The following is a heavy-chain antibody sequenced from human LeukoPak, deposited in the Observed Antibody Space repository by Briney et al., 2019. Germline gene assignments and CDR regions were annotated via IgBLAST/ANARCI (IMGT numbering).Heavy chain of an antibody. CDR1: GGTFNSYA. D-gene: IGHD3-3*01. J-gene: IGHJ5*02. CDR2: IIPIFGTA. V-gene: IGHV1-69*05. CDR3: ARTITIFGVHKGNWFDP. Sequence: GSSVKVSYKASGGTFNSYAISWVLQAPGQGLEWMAGIIPIFGTANYAQKFQGRVTITTDESTSTAYMELSSLRSEDTAVYYCARTITIFGVHKGNWFDPWGQGTLVTVSS.